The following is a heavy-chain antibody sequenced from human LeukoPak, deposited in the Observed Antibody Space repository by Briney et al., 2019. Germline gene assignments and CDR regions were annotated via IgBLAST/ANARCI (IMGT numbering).Heavy chain of an antibody. CDR3: ARVRSGSYSYYFDY. J-gene: IGHJ4*02. V-gene: IGHV1-8*03. Sequence: ASVKVSCKASGYTFTSYDINWVRQATGQGLEWMGWMNPNSGNTGYAQKPQGRVTITRNTSISTAYMELSSLRSEDTAVYYCARVRSGSYSYYFDYWGQGTLVTVSS. CDR2: MNPNSGNT. CDR1: GYTFTSYD. D-gene: IGHD1-26*01.